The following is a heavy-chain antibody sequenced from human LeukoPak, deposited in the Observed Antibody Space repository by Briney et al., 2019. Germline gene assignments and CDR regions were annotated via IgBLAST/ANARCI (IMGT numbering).Heavy chain of an antibody. CDR2: IYYSGST. D-gene: IGHD3-3*01. Sequence: PSETLSLTCTVSGGSISSSSYYWSWIRQPPGKGLEWIGNIYYSGSTYCDPSLRSRVTISIDTSRNQFSLKLSSVTAADTAVYFCARGIGFWSGYYSKYYYMDVWGKGTTVTVSS. J-gene: IGHJ6*03. V-gene: IGHV4-39*07. CDR3: ARGIGFWSGYYSKYYYMDV. CDR1: GGSISSSSYY.